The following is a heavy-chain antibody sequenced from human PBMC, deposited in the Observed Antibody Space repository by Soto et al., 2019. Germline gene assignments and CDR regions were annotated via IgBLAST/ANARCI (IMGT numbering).Heavy chain of an antibody. J-gene: IGHJ5*02. CDR2: IHYSGST. CDR1: GGSISNGDYY. V-gene: IGHV4-31*03. CDR3: AREGERPPPNNP. Sequence: SETLSLTCTVSGGSISNGDYYWSWIRQRPGKGLEWIGYIHYSGSTYYSPSLKSRATISADTSKNQLSLQVTSVSAADTAVYYWAREGERPPPNNPGGKGTRVPVP. D-gene: IGHD1-1*01.